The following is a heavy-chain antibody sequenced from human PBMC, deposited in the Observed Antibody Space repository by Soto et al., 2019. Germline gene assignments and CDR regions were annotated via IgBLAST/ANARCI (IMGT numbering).Heavy chain of an antibody. CDR1: GDTFNYRT. CDR2: VIPLLDAS. J-gene: IGHJ6*03. CDR3: ASGKTQMTQDRMGFYYYMDV. V-gene: IGHV1-69*08. D-gene: IGHD1-26*01. Sequence: QVQLVQSGAEVKKPGSSVKISCTASGDTFNYRTFTWVRRAPGQGLEWMGRVIPLLDASNYAEKFQDRVTITADKSTNTAYMELSGLKSEDSAIYYCASGKTQMTQDRMGFYYYMDVWGKGTTVTVSS.